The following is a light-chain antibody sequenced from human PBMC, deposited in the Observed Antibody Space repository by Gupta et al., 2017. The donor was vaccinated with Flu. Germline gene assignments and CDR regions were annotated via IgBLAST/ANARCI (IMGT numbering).Light chain of an antibody. V-gene: IGKV2-28*01. CDR1: QSLLLKNGYNY. J-gene: IGKJ5*01. Sequence: DIVMTQSPLSLAVTPGEPASISCRPSQSLLLKNGYNYLDWYLQKPGQSPQLLIYLGSHRASGVPDRFSGSGSGTDFSLKITRVEAEDVGVYYCMQGRHTPPLFGQGTRLEIK. CDR3: MQGRHTPPL. CDR2: LGS.